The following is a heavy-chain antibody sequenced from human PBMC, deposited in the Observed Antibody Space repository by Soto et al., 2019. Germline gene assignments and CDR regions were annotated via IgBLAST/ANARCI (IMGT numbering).Heavy chain of an antibody. J-gene: IGHJ6*02. D-gene: IGHD1-1*01. V-gene: IGHV4-31*03. CDR1: GDSISGGGYY. CDR3: ARHNRITVNPANLAFGMDD. CDR2: IYHSGGT. Sequence: QVQLQESGPGLVKPSQTLSLTCSVSGDSISGGGYYWGWVRQRPGKGLEWIGCIYHSGGTHYNPSPQNRFTISVCKSYNQFPLRLTSVTAAETAVYYCARHNRITVNPANLAFGMDDWGQGTTVTVSS.